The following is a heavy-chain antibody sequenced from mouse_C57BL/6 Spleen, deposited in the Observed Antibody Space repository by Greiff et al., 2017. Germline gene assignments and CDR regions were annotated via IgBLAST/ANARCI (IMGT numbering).Heavy chain of an antibody. J-gene: IGHJ3*01. CDR2: IEPANGNT. CDR3: ARIQTAQATLAY. V-gene: IGHV14-3*01. CDR1: GFNIKNTY. Sequence: EVKLQESVAELVRPGASVKLSCTASGFNIKNTYMHWVQQRPEQGLEWIGRIEPANGNTKYAPKFQGKATITADTSANTAYLQLSSLTSEDTAIYYCARIQTAQATLAYWGQGTLVTVSA. D-gene: IGHD3-2*02.